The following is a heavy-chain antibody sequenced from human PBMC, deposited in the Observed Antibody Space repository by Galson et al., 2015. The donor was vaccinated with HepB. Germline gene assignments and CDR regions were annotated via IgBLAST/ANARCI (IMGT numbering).Heavy chain of an antibody. J-gene: IGHJ3*02. CDR1: GFTFSSYS. V-gene: IGHV3-48*01. D-gene: IGHD1-14*01. Sequence: LRLSCAASGFTFSSYSMNWVRQAPGKGLEWVSYISSSSSTIYYADSVKGRFTISRDNAKNSLYLQMNSLRAEDTAVYYCARDQGNRGKAFDIWGQGTMVTVSS. CDR2: ISSSSSTI. CDR3: ARDQGNRGKAFDI.